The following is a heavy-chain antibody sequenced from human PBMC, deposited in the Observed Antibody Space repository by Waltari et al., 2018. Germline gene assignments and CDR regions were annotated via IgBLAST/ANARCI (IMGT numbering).Heavy chain of an antibody. J-gene: IGHJ4*02. D-gene: IGHD6-13*01. CDR1: GGSFSGYY. CDR2: INHSGST. V-gene: IGHV4-34*01. Sequence: QVQLQQWGAGLLKPSETLSLTCAVYGGSFSGYYWSWIRQPPGKGLEWIGEINHSGSTNYNPALKSRVTIAGDTSKNQFSLKLSSVTAPDTAVYYCARQTGFYSSSWYYFDYWGQGTLVTVSS. CDR3: ARQTGFYSSSWYYFDY.